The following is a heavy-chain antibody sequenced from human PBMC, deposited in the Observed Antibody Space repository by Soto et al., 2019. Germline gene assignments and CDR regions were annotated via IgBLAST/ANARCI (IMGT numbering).Heavy chain of an antibody. CDR2: IIPIFGTA. CDR1: GGTFSSYA. Sequence: GASVEVSCKXSGGTFSSYAISWVRQAPGQGLEWMGGIIPIFGTANYAQKFQGRVTITADESTSTAYVELSSLRSEDTAVYYCARENPTTVTTLYYYGMDVWGQGTTVTVSS. J-gene: IGHJ6*02. CDR3: ARENPTTVTTLYYYGMDV. V-gene: IGHV1-69*13. D-gene: IGHD4-4*01.